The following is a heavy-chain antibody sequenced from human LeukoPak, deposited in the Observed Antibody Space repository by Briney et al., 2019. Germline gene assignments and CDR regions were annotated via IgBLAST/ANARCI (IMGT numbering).Heavy chain of an antibody. V-gene: IGHV1-18*01. J-gene: IGHJ5*02. D-gene: IGHD3-10*01. Sequence: ASVKVSCKASGYTFTSYGISWVRQAPGQGLEWMGWISAYNGNTSYAQKLQGRVTMTTDTSTSTAYMELRSLRSDDTAVYYCARVKWFGELPQLSWFDPWGQGTLVTVSS. CDR3: ARVKWFGELPQLSWFDP. CDR2: ISAYNGNT. CDR1: GYTFTSYG.